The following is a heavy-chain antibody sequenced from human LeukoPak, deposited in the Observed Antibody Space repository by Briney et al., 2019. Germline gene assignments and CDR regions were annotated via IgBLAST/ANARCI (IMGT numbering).Heavy chain of an antibody. CDR2: ISSSGTTK. CDR3: VGCSGGTCSGNWLDP. D-gene: IGHD2-15*01. Sequence: GGSLRLSCAASGFTFRSYAMSWVRQAPGQGLEWVTFISSSGTTKYYADSVKGRFTISRDNSKNTLYLQMNSLRVEDTAVYHCVGCSGGTCSGNWLDPWGQGTLVTVSS. CDR1: GFTFRSYA. V-gene: IGHV3-23*01. J-gene: IGHJ5*02.